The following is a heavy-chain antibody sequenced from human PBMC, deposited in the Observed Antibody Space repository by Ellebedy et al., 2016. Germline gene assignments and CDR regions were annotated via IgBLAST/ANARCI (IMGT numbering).Heavy chain of an antibody. CDR3: ATTGTNWAWFDP. CDR1: GYTLTELS. D-gene: IGHD1-1*01. Sequence: ASVKVSCKVSGYTLTELSMHWVRQAPGKGLEWMGGFDPEDGETIYAQKFQGRVTMTEDTSTDTAYMELSSLRSEDTAVYYCATTGTNWAWFDPWGQGTLVTVSS. J-gene: IGHJ5*02. V-gene: IGHV1-24*01. CDR2: FDPEDGET.